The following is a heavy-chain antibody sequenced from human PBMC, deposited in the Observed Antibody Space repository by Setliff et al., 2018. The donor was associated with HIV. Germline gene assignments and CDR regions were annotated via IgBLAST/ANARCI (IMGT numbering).Heavy chain of an antibody. D-gene: IGHD3-3*01. Sequence: ASVKVSCKGSGYSLTSYSINWVRQAPGQGLEWMGYINTNTGNPTYAQGFTGRFVFSWDTSVSTAYLQISSLQAEDTAVYYCARSRLFFGVVTFDYWGQGTLVTVSS. V-gene: IGHV7-4-1*02. CDR1: GYSLTSYS. CDR3: ARSRLFFGVVTFDY. J-gene: IGHJ4*02. CDR2: INTNTGNP.